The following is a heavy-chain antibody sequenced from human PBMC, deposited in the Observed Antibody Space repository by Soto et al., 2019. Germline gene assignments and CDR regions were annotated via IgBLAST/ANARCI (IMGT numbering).Heavy chain of an antibody. CDR3: ARDHAFGYYYEGSGDY. D-gene: IGHD3-22*01. V-gene: IGHV1-18*01. CDR1: GYTFTSYG. Sequence: ASVKVSCKASGYTFTSYGISWVRQAPGQGLEWMGWISAYNGNTNYAQKLQGRVTMTTDTSTSTAYMELRSLRSDDTAVYYCARDHAFGYYYEGSGDYWGQGTLVTVSS. J-gene: IGHJ4*02. CDR2: ISAYNGNT.